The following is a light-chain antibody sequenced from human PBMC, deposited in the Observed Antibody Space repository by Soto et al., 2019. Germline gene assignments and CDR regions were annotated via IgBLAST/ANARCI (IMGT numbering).Light chain of an antibody. J-gene: IGLJ2*01. CDR3: TSYTNSATLV. CDR2: DVS. CDR1: SSDVGNYNY. Sequence: QSVLTQPASVSGSPGQSITISCTGTSSDVGNYNYVSWYQQHPGKAPKLMIYDVSNRPSVVSDRFSGSKSGNTASLTISGLQAEDEADYFCTSYTNSATLVFGGGTKLTVL. V-gene: IGLV2-14*03.